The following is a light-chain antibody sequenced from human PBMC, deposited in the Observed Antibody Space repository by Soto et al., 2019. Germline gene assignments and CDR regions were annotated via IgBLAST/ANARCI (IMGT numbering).Light chain of an antibody. J-gene: IGLJ1*01. CDR3: CSYAGSTNV. Sequence: QSALTQPPSVSGSPGQSVTISCTGTSSDVGSYNRLSWYQQPPGTAPKLIMYEVNTRPSGVPDRFSGSKSGSTASLTISGLQADDEADYYCCSYAGSTNVFGTGTKLTVL. CDR2: EVN. CDR1: SSDVGSYNR. V-gene: IGLV2-18*02.